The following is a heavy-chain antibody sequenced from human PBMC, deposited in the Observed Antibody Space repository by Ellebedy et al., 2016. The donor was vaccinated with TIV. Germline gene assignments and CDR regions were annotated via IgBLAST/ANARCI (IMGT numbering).Heavy chain of an antibody. CDR1: GYTFTAYP. Sequence: ASVKVSCKASGYTFTAYPMNWVRQAPGQGLEWLGWINTNTGNPTYSQGFRGQFVFSLDTSVSTAYLQISSLRAEDTAVYYCARDSRYNWNDWDYYHMDVWGRGTTVTVSS. J-gene: IGHJ6*03. D-gene: IGHD1-1*01. V-gene: IGHV7-4-1*02. CDR3: ARDSRYNWNDWDYYHMDV. CDR2: INTNTGNP.